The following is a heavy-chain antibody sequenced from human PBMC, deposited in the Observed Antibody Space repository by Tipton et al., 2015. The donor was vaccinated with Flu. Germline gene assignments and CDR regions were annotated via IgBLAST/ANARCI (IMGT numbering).Heavy chain of an antibody. CDR1: GDSVSSNVAT. J-gene: IGHJ5*02. V-gene: IGHV6-1*01. Sequence: GLVKPSQTLSLTCVISGDSVSSNVATWNWIRQSPSRGLEWLGKTYQRSMWHHIYAVSLKGRITITPDTSKNQFSLQLNSVTPDDTAVYYCARGSGSGPKDWFVPWGRGTQVTVSA. CDR2: TYQRSMWHH. CDR3: ARGSGSGPKDWFVP. D-gene: IGHD3-10*01.